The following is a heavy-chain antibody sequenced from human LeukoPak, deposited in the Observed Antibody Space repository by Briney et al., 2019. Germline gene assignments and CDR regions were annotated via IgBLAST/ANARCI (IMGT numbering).Heavy chain of an antibody. CDR2: ITSSGGYI. CDR1: GFTFSTYT. Sequence: PGGSLRLSCAASGFTFSTYTMNWVRQAPGKGLEWVSSITSSGGYIYYADSVKGRFTTSRDNAKNSLYLQMNSLRAEDTAVYYCARDLRSSGYYAFDYWGQGTLVTVSS. D-gene: IGHD3-22*01. J-gene: IGHJ4*02. V-gene: IGHV3-21*01. CDR3: ARDLRSSGYYAFDY.